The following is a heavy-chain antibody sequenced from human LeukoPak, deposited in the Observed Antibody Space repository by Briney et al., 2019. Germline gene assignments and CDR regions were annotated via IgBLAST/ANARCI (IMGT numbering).Heavy chain of an antibody. CDR3: ARGHYYDFWSGYYQGWFDP. V-gene: IGHV4-4*07. Sequence: SETLSLTCTVSGGSNSAYYWNWIRQPAGKGLEWIGRIYTSGSANYNPSLKSRVTMSVDTSKNQFSLRLSSVTAADTAVYYCARGHYYDFWSGYYQGWFDPWGQGTLVTVSS. CDR1: GGSNSAYY. J-gene: IGHJ5*02. CDR2: IYTSGSA. D-gene: IGHD3-3*01.